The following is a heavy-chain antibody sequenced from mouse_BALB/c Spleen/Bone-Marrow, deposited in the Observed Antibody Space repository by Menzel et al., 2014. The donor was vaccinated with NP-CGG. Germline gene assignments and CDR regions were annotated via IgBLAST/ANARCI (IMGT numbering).Heavy chain of an antibody. CDR1: GFDFSRYW. Sequence: EVQGVETGGGLVQPGGSLKLSCAASGFDFSRYWMSWVRQAPGKGLEWIGEINPDSSTINYTPSLKDKFIISRDNAKNTLYLQMSKVRSEDTALYYCSRLYYYGNFAYWGQRTLVAVSA. J-gene: IGHJ3*01. D-gene: IGHD1-1*01. V-gene: IGHV4-1*02. CDR3: SRLYYYGNFAY. CDR2: INPDSSTI.